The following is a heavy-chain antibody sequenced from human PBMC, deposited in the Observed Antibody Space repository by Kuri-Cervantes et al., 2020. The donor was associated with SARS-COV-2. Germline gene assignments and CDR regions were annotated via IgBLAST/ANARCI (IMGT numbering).Heavy chain of an antibody. CDR1: GFTFNNYW. J-gene: IGHJ3*02. CDR2: ISSDGSTT. Sequence: GESLKISCAASGFTFNNYWMHWVRQGPGQGLVWVSRISSDGSTTDYADSVKGRFTISRDNAKNTLYLQTNSLRAEDTAVYYCARDPDSSDWYAGDAFDIWGQGTMVTVSS. D-gene: IGHD6-19*01. V-gene: IGHV3-74*01. CDR3: ARDPDSSDWYAGDAFDI.